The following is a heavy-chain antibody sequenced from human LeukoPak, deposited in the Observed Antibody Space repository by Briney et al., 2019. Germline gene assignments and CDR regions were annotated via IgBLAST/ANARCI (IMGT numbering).Heavy chain of an antibody. V-gene: IGHV1-69*04. CDR3: ASGYSSGWYDGVIGY. D-gene: IGHD6-19*01. CDR1: GGTFSSYA. CDR2: IIPILGIA. J-gene: IGHJ4*02. Sequence: SVKVSCKASGGTFSSYAISWVRQAPGQGLEWMGRIIPILGIANYAQKFQGRVTITADKSTSTAYRELSSLRSEDTALYYCASGYSSGWYDGVIGYWGQGTLVAVSS.